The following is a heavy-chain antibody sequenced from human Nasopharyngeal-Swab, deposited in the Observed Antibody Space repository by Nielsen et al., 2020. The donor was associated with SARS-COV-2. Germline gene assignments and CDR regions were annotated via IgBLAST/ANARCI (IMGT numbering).Heavy chain of an antibody. J-gene: IGHJ6*02. D-gene: IGHD3-10*01. Sequence: SETLSLTCAVSGGSISSSNWWSWVRQPPGKGLEWIGEIYHSGSTNYNPSLKSRVTISVDTSKNQFSLKLSSVTAADTAVYYCARRITMVRGVIGSYYGMDVWGQGTTVTVSS. CDR3: ARRITMVRGVIGSYYGMDV. V-gene: IGHV4-4*02. CDR1: GGSISSSNW. CDR2: IYHSGST.